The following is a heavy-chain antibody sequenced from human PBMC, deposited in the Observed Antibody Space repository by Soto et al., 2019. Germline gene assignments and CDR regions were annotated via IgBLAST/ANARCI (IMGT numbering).Heavy chain of an antibody. CDR3: AREIETNWFDP. CDR1: GGSISSSSYY. D-gene: IGHD3-22*01. CDR2: IYYSGST. Sequence: LSETLSLTCTVSGGSISSSSYYWGWIRQPPGKGLEWIGSIYYSGSTYYNPSLKSRVTISVDTSKNQFSLKLSSVTAADTAVYYCAREIETNWFDPWGQGTLVTVSS. J-gene: IGHJ5*02. V-gene: IGHV4-39*02.